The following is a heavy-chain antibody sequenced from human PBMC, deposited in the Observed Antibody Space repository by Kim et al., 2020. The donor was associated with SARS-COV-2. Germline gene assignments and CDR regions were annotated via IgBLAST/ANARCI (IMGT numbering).Heavy chain of an antibody. Sequence: SETLSLTCTVSGGSISSGGYYWSWIRQHPGKGLEWIGYIYYSGSTYYNPSLKSRVTISVDTSKNQFSLKLSSVTAADTAVYYCARVRMATIVDYWGQGTLVTVSS. CDR3: ARVRMATIVDY. CDR2: IYYSGST. V-gene: IGHV4-31*03. J-gene: IGHJ4*02. CDR1: GGSISSGGYY. D-gene: IGHD5-12*01.